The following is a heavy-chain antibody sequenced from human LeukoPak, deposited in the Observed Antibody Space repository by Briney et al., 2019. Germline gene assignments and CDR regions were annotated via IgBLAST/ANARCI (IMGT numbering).Heavy chain of an antibody. V-gene: IGHV4-30-4*07. Sequence: SETLSLTCAVSGGSISSGGYSWSWIRQPPGKGLEWIGYIYYSGSTYYNPSLKSRVTISVDTSKNQFSLKLSSVTAADTAVYYCARDDPYGDYVPYWGQGTLVTVSS. CDR2: IYYSGST. CDR3: ARDDPYGDYVPY. CDR1: GGSISSGGYS. J-gene: IGHJ4*02. D-gene: IGHD4-17*01.